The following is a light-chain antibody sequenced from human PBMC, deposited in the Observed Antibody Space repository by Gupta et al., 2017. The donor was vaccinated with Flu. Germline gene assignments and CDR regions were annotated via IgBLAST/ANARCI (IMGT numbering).Light chain of an antibody. CDR2: QVS. CDR3: QQDNYSPNT. V-gene: IGKV1-5*03. J-gene: IGKJ5*01. CDR1: QNVNSW. Sequence: PSTLSASVGDRVTITCRASQNVNSWLAWYQQKPGGAPKQLIYQVSYLEGGVSSRFSGSGSGTEFTLTISSLQPDDFATYYCQQDNYSPNTFGQGTQMETK.